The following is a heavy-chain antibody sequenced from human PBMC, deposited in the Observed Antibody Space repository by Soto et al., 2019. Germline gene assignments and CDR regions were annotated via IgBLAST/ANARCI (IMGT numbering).Heavy chain of an antibody. D-gene: IGHD1-26*01. CDR1: GFTFSNYW. CDR3: ARDVAGPIVGHTG. Sequence: GGSLRLSCAASGFTFSNYWMSWVRQAPGKGLEWVANIKQDGNEKYYVDSVKGRFTISRDNAKNSLFLQMNSLRVEDTAVYYCARDVAGPIVGHTGGGQGTLVTVSS. CDR2: IKQDGNEK. V-gene: IGHV3-7*05. J-gene: IGHJ4*02.